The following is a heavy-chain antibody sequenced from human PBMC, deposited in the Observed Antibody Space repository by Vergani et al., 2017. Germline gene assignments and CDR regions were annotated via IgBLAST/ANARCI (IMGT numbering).Heavy chain of an antibody. CDR1: GFTFSSYG. J-gene: IGHJ4*02. CDR2: IWYDGSNK. CDR3: ARVSDGSGEWDY. V-gene: IGHV3-33*01. Sequence: QVQLVESGGGVVQPGRSLRLSCAASGFTFSSYGMHWVRQAPGKGLEWVAVIWYDGSNKYYADSVKGRFTISRDNSKNTLDLQMNSLRAEDTAVYYCARVSDGSGEWDYWGQGTLVTVSS. D-gene: IGHD3-10*01.